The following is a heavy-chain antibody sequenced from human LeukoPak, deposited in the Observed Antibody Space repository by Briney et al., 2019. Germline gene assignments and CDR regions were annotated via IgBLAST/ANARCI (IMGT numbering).Heavy chain of an antibody. CDR3: ARGYYDFWSGYYTLYFDY. V-gene: IGHV1-24*01. D-gene: IGHD3-3*01. CDR2: FDPEDGET. CDR1: GYTLTELS. Sequence: ASVKVSCKVSGYTLTELSMHWVRQAPGKGLEWMGGFDPEDGETIYAQKFQGRVTMTEDTSTDTAYMELSSLRSEDTAVYYCARGYYDFWSGYYTLYFDYWGQGTLVTVSS. J-gene: IGHJ4*02.